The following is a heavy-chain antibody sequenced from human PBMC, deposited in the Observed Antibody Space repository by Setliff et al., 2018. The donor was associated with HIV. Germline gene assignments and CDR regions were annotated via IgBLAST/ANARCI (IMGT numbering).Heavy chain of an antibody. Sequence: PSETLSLTCAVSGGSMSTYYWSWIRQPPGKGLEWIGYIYTSGSTNYNPSLKSRVTISLDTSRTQFSLRLSSVTAADTAVYYCARHSPNVGVRGDAFDIWGQGTVVTVSS. CDR1: GGSMSTYY. D-gene: IGHD2-8*01. V-gene: IGHV4-59*08. CDR2: IYTSGST. J-gene: IGHJ3*02. CDR3: ARHSPNVGVRGDAFDI.